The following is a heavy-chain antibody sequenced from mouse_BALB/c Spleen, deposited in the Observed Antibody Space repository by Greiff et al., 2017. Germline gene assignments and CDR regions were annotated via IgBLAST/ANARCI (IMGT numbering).Heavy chain of an antibody. J-gene: IGHJ3*01. V-gene: IGHV2-6-7*01. CDR3: ARGYYYGSSSFAY. D-gene: IGHD1-1*01. CDR2: IWGDGST. CDR1: GFSLTGYG. Sequence: VQLVESGPGLVAPSQSLSITCTVSGFSLTGYGVNWVRQPPGKGLEWLGMIWGDGSTDYNSALKSRLSISKDNSKSQVFLKMNSLQTDDTARYYCARGYYYGSSSFAYWGQGTLVTVSA.